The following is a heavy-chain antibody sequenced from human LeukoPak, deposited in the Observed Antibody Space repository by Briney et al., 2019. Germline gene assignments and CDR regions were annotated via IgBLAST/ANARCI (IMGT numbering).Heavy chain of an antibody. D-gene: IGHD3-22*01. J-gene: IGHJ2*01. CDR1: GFAFSSYA. V-gene: IGHV3-23*01. Sequence: GGSLRLSCAASGFAFSSYAMSWVRQAPGKGLEWVSAISGSGGSTYYADSVKGRFTISRDNSKNTLYLQMNSLRAEDTAVYYCAKGSSGYRVSGGFDLWGRGTLVTVSS. CDR2: ISGSGGST. CDR3: AKGSSGYRVSGGFDL.